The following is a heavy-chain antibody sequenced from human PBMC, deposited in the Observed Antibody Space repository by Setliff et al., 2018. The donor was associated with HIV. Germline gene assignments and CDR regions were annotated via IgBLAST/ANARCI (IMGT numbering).Heavy chain of an antibody. CDR1: GGSMSSGSYF. CDR2: IYFTGSS. CDR3: ARVQMAYAAFDV. J-gene: IGHJ3*01. Sequence: SETLSLTCTVSGGSMSSGSYFWSWIRQPAGKGLEWIGSIYFTGSSDTNPSLKSRVTLSVDTSKHQFSLKLSSVTAADTAVYYCARVQMAYAAFDVWGQGTMVTVSS. D-gene: IGHD4-17*01. V-gene: IGHV4-61*10.